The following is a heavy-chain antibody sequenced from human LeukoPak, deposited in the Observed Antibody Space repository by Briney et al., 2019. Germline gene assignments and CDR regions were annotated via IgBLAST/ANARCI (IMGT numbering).Heavy chain of an antibody. CDR2: IYSTGST. Sequence: SETLSLTCTVSGGSINRYYWTWIRRPAGRGLESIGRIYSTGSTNYNPSLKSRVTMSVDTSKNHFSLNLNSVTAADTAVYYCARHLGAQSLIAFDIWGRGTMVTVSS. V-gene: IGHV4-4*07. D-gene: IGHD3-16*01. CDR3: ARHLGAQSLIAFDI. J-gene: IGHJ3*02. CDR1: GGSINRYY.